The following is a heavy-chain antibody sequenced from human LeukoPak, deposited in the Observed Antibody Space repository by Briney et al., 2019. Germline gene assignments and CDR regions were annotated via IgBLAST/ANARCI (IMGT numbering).Heavy chain of an antibody. V-gene: IGHV3-74*01. CDR3: ARDSSYGYDY. J-gene: IGHJ4*02. D-gene: IGHD5-18*01. CDR1: GFTFSNYW. Sequence: PGGSLRLSCAASGFTFSNYWMHWVRQAPGKGLVWVSRIKSDGTYTTYADSVKGRFTISRGNAKNTLYLQMNSLRAEDTAVYYCARDSSYGYDYWGQGTLVTVSS. CDR2: IKSDGTYT.